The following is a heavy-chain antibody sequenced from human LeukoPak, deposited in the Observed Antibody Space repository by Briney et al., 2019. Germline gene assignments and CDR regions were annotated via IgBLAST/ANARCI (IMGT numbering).Heavy chain of an antibody. Sequence: SETLSPTCAVYGGSFSGYYWSWIRQPPGKGLEWIGEINHSGSTNYNPSLKSRVTISVDTSKNQFSLKLSSVTAADTAVYYCARALGGYYDSSGYGLWGQGTLVTVSS. CDR3: ARALGGYYDSSGYGL. V-gene: IGHV4-34*01. D-gene: IGHD3-22*01. CDR1: GGSFSGYY. J-gene: IGHJ4*02. CDR2: INHSGST.